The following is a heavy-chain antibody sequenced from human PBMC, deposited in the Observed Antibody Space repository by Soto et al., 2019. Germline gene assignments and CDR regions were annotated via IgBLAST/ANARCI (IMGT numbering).Heavy chain of an antibody. J-gene: IGHJ4*02. D-gene: IGHD1-26*01. CDR1: GFTFSSYA. Sequence: EVQLLESGGGLVQPGGSLRLSCAASGFTFSSYAMRWVRQAPVKGLEWVSAISGSGGSTYYADSVKGRFTISRDNSKXXXXXXXXXXXXXXXXVXXCXRRGSGSYYDYWGQGTLVTVSS. CDR3: XRRGSGSYYDY. V-gene: IGHV3-23*01. CDR2: ISGSGGST.